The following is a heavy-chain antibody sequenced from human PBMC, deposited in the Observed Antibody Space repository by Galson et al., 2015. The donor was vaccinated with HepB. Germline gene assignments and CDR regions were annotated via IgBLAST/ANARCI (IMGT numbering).Heavy chain of an antibody. CDR2: INPNSGGT. D-gene: IGHD1-1*01. CDR1: GYTFTGYY. CDR3: ARVPIYNWNDGSYYYYGMDV. V-gene: IGHV1-2*06. Sequence: SVKVSCKASGYTFTGYYMHWVRQAPGQGLEWMGRINPNSGGTNYAQKFQGRVTMTRDTSISTAYMELSRLRSDDTAVYYCARVPIYNWNDGSYYYYGMDVWGQGTTVTVSS. J-gene: IGHJ6*02.